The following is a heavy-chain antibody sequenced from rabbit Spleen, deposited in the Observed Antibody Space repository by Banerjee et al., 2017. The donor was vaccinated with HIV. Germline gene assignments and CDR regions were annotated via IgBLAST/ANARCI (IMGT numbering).Heavy chain of an antibody. CDR3: ARDLVAVIGWNFNL. CDR2: IAGSSSGFT. D-gene: IGHD1-1*01. V-gene: IGHV1S40*01. J-gene: IGHJ4*01. CDR1: GFSFSPAYY. Sequence: QSLEESRGGLVKPGGTLTLNCTASGFSFSPAYYICWVRQAPGKGLEWISCIAGSSSGFTYSAAWAKGRFIMSRTSSTTVTLQMTSLTAADTATYFCARDLVAVIGWNFNLWGQGTLVTV.